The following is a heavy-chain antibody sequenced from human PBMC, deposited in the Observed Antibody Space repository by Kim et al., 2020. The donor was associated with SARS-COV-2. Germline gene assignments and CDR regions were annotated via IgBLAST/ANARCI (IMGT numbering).Heavy chain of an antibody. J-gene: IGHJ4*02. CDR3: TTMQYYDILTGYLFPDY. CDR2: IKSKTDGGTT. CDR1: GFTFSNAW. Sequence: GGSLRLSCAASGFTFSNAWMSWVRQAPGKGLEWVGRIKSKTDGGTTDYAAPVKGRFTISRDDSKNTLYLQMNSLKTEDTAVYYCTTMQYYDILTGYLFPDYWGQGTLVTVSS. D-gene: IGHD3-9*01. V-gene: IGHV3-15*01.